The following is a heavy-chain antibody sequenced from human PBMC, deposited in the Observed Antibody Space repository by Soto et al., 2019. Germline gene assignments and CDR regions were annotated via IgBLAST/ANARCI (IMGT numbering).Heavy chain of an antibody. Sequence: SETLSLTCAVYGGSFSGYYWSWIRQPPGKGLEWIGEINHSGSTNYNPSLKSRVTISVDTSKNQFSLKLSSVTAADTAVYYCARGLVLRFLEWLSAPARYYYYGMDVWGQGTTVT. CDR2: INHSGST. CDR3: ARGLVLRFLEWLSAPARYYYYGMDV. CDR1: GGSFSGYY. V-gene: IGHV4-34*01. J-gene: IGHJ6*02. D-gene: IGHD3-3*01.